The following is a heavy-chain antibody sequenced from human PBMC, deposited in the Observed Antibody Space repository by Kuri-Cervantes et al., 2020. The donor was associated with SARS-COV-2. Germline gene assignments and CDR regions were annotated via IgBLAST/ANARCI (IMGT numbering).Heavy chain of an antibody. CDR1: GFTFSSYA. CDR3: VRYRSYYDGIDV. V-gene: IGHV3-23*01. D-gene: IGHD4-11*01. J-gene: IGHJ6*02. Sequence: GESLKISCAASGFTFSSYAMSWVRQAPGKGLEWVSAISCSGGSTYYADSVKGRFTISRDNLNNTVDLQMTNLGVDDTAVYYCVRYRSYYDGIDVWGQGTTVTVSS. CDR2: ISCSGGST.